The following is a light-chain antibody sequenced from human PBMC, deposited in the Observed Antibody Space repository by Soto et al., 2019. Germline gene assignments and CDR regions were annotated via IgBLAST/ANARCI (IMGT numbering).Light chain of an antibody. CDR3: QHYNSYSEA. J-gene: IGKJ1*01. CDR1: QRMSGW. Sequence: DIQMTQSPSTLSASVGDTVTITCRVSQRMSGWLAWHPQKPGKAPKLLIYDVSALRRGVPPRFSGSGAGTEFTLTISSLQPDDVSTDYCQHYNSYSEAFGQGTKVDIK. CDR2: DVS. V-gene: IGKV1-5*01.